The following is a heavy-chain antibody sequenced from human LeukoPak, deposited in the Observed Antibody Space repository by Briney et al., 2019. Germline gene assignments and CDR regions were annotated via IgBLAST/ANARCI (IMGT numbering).Heavy chain of an antibody. CDR1: GGSISSYY. J-gene: IGHJ6*02. V-gene: IGHV4-59*08. Sequence: SETLSLTCTVSGGSISSYYWSWIRQPPGKGLEWIGYIYYSGSTNYNPSLKSRVTISVDTSKNQISLKVSSVTAAGTAVYYCARHDPIYFYYGLDVWGQGTTVTVSS. CDR3: ARHDPIYFYYGLDV. CDR2: IYYSGST.